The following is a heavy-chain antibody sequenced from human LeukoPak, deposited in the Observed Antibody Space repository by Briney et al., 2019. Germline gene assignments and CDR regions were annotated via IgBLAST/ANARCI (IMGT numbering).Heavy chain of an antibody. Sequence: GGSLRLSCAASGFTFSSYEMNWVCQAPGKGLEWLSYISSSGGALYYADSVKGRFTISRDNAKNSLYLQMNSLRAEDTAVYYCARGGLGITFYFDSWGQGILVTVSS. V-gene: IGHV3-48*03. D-gene: IGHD7-27*01. CDR3: ARGGLGITFYFDS. CDR2: ISSSGGAL. CDR1: GFTFSSYE. J-gene: IGHJ4*02.